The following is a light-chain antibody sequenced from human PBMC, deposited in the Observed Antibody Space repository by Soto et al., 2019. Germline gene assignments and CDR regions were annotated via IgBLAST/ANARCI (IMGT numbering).Light chain of an antibody. J-gene: IGKJ5*01. CDR1: QSVSSSY. V-gene: IGKV3-20*01. CDR2: GAS. CDR3: QHYGRSRT. Sequence: IVFPQSPCTLSLSPVERAPLSCRASQSVSSSYLAWYQQKPGQAPRLLIYGASSRATGIPDRFSGSGSGTDFTLTISRLEPEDFAVYYCQHYGRSRTFGQGTLLEIK.